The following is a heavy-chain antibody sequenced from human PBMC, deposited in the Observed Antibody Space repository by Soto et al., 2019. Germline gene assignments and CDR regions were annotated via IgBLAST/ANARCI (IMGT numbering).Heavy chain of an antibody. D-gene: IGHD4-17*01. V-gene: IGHV4-61*01. J-gene: IGHJ4*02. CDR2: IYYSGST. Sequence: SETLSLTCTVSGGSVSSGSYYWSWIRQPPGKGLEWIGYIYYSGSTNYNPSLKSRVTISVDTSKNQFSLKLSSVTAADTAVYYCAKLDYGDYGTDYWGQGTLVTVSS. CDR3: AKLDYGDYGTDY. CDR1: GGSVSSGSYY.